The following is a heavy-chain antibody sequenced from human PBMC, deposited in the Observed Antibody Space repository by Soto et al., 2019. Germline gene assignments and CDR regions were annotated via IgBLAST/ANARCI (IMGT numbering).Heavy chain of an antibody. V-gene: IGHV3-23*01. Sequence: EVQLLESGGGLVQPGGSLRLSCAATGFTFSSYAMSWVRQAPGKGPEYISALSGSGVSTHYADSVRGRFTISRDNSKNTLYLQMNSLRAEDTAIYYCAKDRWIRSGAHLVPGPFDSWGQGTLVTVSS. CDR2: LSGSGVST. CDR1: GFTFSSYA. J-gene: IGHJ4*02. D-gene: IGHD6-13*01. CDR3: AKDRWIRSGAHLVPGPFDS.